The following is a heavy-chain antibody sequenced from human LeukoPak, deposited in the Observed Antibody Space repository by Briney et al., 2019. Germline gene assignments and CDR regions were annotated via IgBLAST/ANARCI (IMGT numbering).Heavy chain of an antibody. CDR2: ISAYNGNT. J-gene: IGHJ4*02. CDR1: GYTFTSYG. V-gene: IGHV1-18*01. Sequence: ASVKVSCKASGYTFTSYGISWVRQAPGQGLEWMGWISAYNGNTNYAQKLQGRITMTTDTSTSTAYMDLRSLRSDDTAVYYCARDYYDSSGYLRDYWGQGTLVTVSS. D-gene: IGHD3-22*01. CDR3: ARDYYDSSGYLRDY.